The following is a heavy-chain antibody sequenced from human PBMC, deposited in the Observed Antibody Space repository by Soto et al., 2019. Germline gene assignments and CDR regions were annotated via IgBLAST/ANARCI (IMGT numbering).Heavy chain of an antibody. CDR1: GGTFSSYT. CDR2: IIPILGIA. V-gene: IGHV1-69*02. J-gene: IGHJ4*02. Sequence: QVQLVQSGAEVKKPGSSVKVSCKASGGTFSSYTISWVRQAPGQGLEWMGRIIPILGIANYAQKFQGRVTITADKSXSXXYMELSSLRSEDTAVYYCARVLHDYGEAYPPPFDYWGQGTLVTVSS. D-gene: IGHD4-17*01. CDR3: ARVLHDYGEAYPPPFDY.